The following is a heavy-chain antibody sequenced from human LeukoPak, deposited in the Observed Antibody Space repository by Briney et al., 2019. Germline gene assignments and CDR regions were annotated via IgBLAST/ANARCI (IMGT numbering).Heavy chain of an antibody. J-gene: IGHJ6*03. CDR1: GYTFTSYA. V-gene: IGHV7-4-1*02. CDR3: AREGTMVRGAYYYYYYMDV. Sequence: ASVKVSCKASGYTFTSYAMNWVRQAPGQGLEWMGWINTNTGNPTYAQGFTGRFVFSLDTSVSTAYLQISSLKAEDTAVYYCAREGTMVRGAYYYYYYMDVWGKGTTVTVSS. CDR2: INTNTGNP. D-gene: IGHD3-10*01.